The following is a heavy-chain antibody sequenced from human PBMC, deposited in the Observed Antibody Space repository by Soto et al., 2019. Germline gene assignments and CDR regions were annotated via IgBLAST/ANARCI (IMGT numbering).Heavy chain of an antibody. CDR1: GGSISSYY. V-gene: IGHV4-59*01. CDR3: ARANGGNSDYYFDY. CDR2: IYYSGST. J-gene: IGHJ4*02. Sequence: SATLSLTCTVSGGSISSYYWSWIRQPPGKGLEWIGYIYYSGSTNYNPSLKSRVTISVDTSKNQFSLKLSSVTAADTAVYYCARANGGNSDYYFDYWGQGTLVTVSS. D-gene: IGHD2-21*02.